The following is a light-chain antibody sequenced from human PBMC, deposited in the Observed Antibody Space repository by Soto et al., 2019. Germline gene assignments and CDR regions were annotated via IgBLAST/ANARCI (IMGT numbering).Light chain of an antibody. CDR1: QAVNTR. CDR3: HQRQSWPRT. J-gene: IGKJ1*01. Sequence: EIVLTQSPATLSSFPGDRVTLSCRASQAVNTRLDWYQHKPGQAPRLLIYLASNRAAGVPARFSGSGSGTDFTLTISDVEREDFAVYYCHQRQSWPRTFGQGTTVDIK. CDR2: LAS. V-gene: IGKV3-11*01.